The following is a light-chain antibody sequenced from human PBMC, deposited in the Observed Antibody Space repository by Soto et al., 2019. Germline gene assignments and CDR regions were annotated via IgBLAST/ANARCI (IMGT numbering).Light chain of an antibody. CDR2: RNN. CDR3: ATWDDSLNGFYV. V-gene: IGLV1-47*01. J-gene: IGLJ1*01. CDR1: TSNIGSNY. Sequence: QSVLTQPPSASGTPGQGVTISCSGSTSNIGSNYVYWYQQLPGTAPKLLIYRNNQRPSGVPGRFSGSKSGTSASLAISGLRSDDEADYFCATWDDSLNGFYVFGTGTKSPS.